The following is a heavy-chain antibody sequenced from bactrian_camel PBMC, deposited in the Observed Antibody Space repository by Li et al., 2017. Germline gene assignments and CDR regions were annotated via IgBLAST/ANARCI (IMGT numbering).Heavy chain of an antibody. CDR2: FDSIGTT. CDR3: AAVAEGRTVEGGVSLWTLFESGY. J-gene: IGHJ4*01. CDR1: GDTYGSYWST. Sequence: QVQLVESGGASVQAGGSLKLSCTATGDTYGSYWSTACMGWFRQRPGEARELVASFDSIGTTDYSDFVKGRFTLSEDSAKNTVYLQMNSLTPEDTAMYYCAAVAEGRTVEGGVSLWTLFESGYWGQGTQVTVS. V-gene: IGHV3S55*01. D-gene: IGHD3*01.